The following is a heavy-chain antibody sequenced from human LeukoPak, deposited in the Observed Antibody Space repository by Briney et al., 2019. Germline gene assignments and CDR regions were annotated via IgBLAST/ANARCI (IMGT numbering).Heavy chain of an antibody. D-gene: IGHD6-13*01. J-gene: IGHJ4*02. CDR2: INPNSGGT. V-gene: IGHV1-2*02. CDR1: GYTFIGYY. Sequence: ASVKVSCKASGYTFIGYYMHWVRQAPGQGLEWMGWINPNSGGTNYAQKFQGRVTMTRDTSISTAYMELSRLRSDDTAVYYCARAEGAAAGGDYFDYWGQGTLVTVSS. CDR3: ARAEGAAAGGDYFDY.